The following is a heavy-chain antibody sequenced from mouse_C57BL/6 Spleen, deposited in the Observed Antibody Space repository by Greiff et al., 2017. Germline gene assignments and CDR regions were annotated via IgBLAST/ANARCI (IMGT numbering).Heavy chain of an antibody. D-gene: IGHD1-1*01. CDR3: ASPLRKGTWFAY. Sequence: VQLKASGPELVKPGASVKISCKASGYSFTGYYMNWVKQSPEKSLAWIGEINPSTGGPTYNQKFKAKATLTVDKSASTAYMQLKSLTSEDSAVYYCASPLRKGTWFAYWGQGTLGTVSA. CDR2: INPSTGGP. V-gene: IGHV1-42*01. CDR1: GYSFTGYY. J-gene: IGHJ3*01.